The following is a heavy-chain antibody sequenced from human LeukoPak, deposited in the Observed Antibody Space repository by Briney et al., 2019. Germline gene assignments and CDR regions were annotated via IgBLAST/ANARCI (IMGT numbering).Heavy chain of an antibody. D-gene: IGHD6-19*01. CDR3: ANFERTVAGPYNWFDH. CDR1: GFSFSNYA. CDR2: ISGSGGNT. V-gene: IGHV3-23*01. J-gene: IGHJ5*02. Sequence: AGGSLRLSCAASGFSFSNYAMRWVRHAPGKGREWGSGISGSGGNTYYADSVKGRFTISRDNSKNTLYLQMNSLRAEDTAVYYCANFERTVAGPYNWFDHWGQGTLVTVSS.